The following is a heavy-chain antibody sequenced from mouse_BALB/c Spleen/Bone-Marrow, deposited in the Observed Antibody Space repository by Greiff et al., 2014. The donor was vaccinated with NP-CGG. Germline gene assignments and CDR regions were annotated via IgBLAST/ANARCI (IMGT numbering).Heavy chain of an antibody. Sequence: EVQGVESGGDLVKPGGSLKLSCAASGFTFSKYGMSWVRQTPDKRLEWVANISSGGSYTYYPDSVKGRFTISRDNAKNTLYLQMGSLKSEDTAMYYCARQYGNFGVMDYWGQGTSVTVSS. D-gene: IGHD2-1*01. CDR2: ISSGGSYT. CDR1: GFTFSKYG. J-gene: IGHJ4*01. V-gene: IGHV5-6*01. CDR3: ARQYGNFGVMDY.